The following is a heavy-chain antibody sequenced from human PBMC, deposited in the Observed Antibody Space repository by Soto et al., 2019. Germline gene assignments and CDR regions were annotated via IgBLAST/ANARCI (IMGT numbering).Heavy chain of an antibody. CDR3: ARGRGVLLWFGAYHTPAY. Sequence: QVQLQQWGAGLLKPSETLSLTCAVYGGSFSGYYWSWIRQPPGKGLEWIGEINHSGSTTYNPSLKSRVTFSIDPSKNQCSLKLSSVAAADTAVYYCARGRGVLLWFGAYHTPAYWGQGTLVTVSS. CDR2: INHSGST. V-gene: IGHV4-34*01. D-gene: IGHD3-10*01. J-gene: IGHJ4*02. CDR1: GGSFSGYY.